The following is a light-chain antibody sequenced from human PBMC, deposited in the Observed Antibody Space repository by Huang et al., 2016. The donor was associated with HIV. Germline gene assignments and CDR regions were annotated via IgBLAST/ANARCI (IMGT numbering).Light chain of an antibody. Sequence: DIQMTQSPSSLSASVGDRVTITCRASQSISTYLNWYQQKPGKAPKLLIYAASSLQRGVPTRFSGSGSWTDFTLTISSLQPEDFATYYCQQSYSTPMYTFGQGTKLEIK. J-gene: IGKJ2*01. CDR2: AAS. V-gene: IGKV1-39*01. CDR1: QSISTY. CDR3: QQSYSTPMYT.